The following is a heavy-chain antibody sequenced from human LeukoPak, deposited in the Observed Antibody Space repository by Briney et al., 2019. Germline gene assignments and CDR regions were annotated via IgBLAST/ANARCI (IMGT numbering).Heavy chain of an antibody. CDR2: ISYDGSNK. Sequence: GGSLRLSCAASGFTFSSYGMHWVRQAPGKGLEWVAVISYDGSNKYYADSVKGRFTISRGNSKNTLYLQMNSLRAEDTAVYYCAKDMFSFSQDSSGYFPFDYWGQGTLVTVSS. CDR1: GFTFSSYG. D-gene: IGHD3-22*01. CDR3: AKDMFSFSQDSSGYFPFDY. V-gene: IGHV3-30*18. J-gene: IGHJ4*02.